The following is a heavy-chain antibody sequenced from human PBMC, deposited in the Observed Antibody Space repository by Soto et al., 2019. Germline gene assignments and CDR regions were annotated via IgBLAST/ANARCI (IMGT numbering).Heavy chain of an antibody. V-gene: IGHV4-30-4*01. CDR3: ARVDDHACFDI. J-gene: IGHJ3*02. CDR2: ISFSGST. CDR1: GGSFSSDTFY. Sequence: QVQLQESGPGLVKPSQTLSLTCTVSGGSFSSDTFYWSWIRQPPGKGLEWIGYISFSGSTYFNPSLKSRITISLDTSKNQFSLKLSSVTAADTAGYYCARVDDHACFDIWGQGTVVTVSS.